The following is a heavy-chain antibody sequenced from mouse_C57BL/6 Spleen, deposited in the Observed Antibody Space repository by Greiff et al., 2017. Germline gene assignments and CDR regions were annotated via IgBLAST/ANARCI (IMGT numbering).Heavy chain of an antibody. V-gene: IGHV1-80*01. Sequence: VQLQQSGAELVKPGASVQISCKASGYAFSSYWMNWVKQRPGKGLEWIGQIYPGDGDTNYNGKFKGKATLTADNSSSTAYMQLSSLTSEDSAVYFCARRYGRSFTGYFDVWGTGTTVTVSS. J-gene: IGHJ1*03. CDR1: GYAFSSYW. D-gene: IGHD1-1*01. CDR2: IYPGDGDT. CDR3: ARRYGRSFTGYFDV.